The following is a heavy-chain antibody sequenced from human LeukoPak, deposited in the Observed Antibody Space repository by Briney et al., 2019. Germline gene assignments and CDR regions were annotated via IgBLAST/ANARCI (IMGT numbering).Heavy chain of an antibody. CDR1: GFSFRNYG. Sequence: GRSLRLSCAASGFSFRNYGMHWVRQAPGKGLEWVAVISIDGREKYYADSVKGRFTISRDNSKNTLYLQMNSLRGDDTAVDYCANPQSCGYDYLDYWGQGTLVTVSS. CDR2: ISIDGREK. V-gene: IGHV3-30*18. CDR3: ANPQSCGYDYLDY. D-gene: IGHD5-12*01. J-gene: IGHJ4*02.